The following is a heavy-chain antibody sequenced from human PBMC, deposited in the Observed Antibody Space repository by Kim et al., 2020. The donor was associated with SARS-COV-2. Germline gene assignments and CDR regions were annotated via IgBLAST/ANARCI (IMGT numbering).Heavy chain of an antibody. D-gene: IGHD4-17*01. CDR3: ARGSTTPLNWFDP. J-gene: IGHJ5*02. V-gene: IGHV4-59*13. Sequence: SETLSLTCTVSGGSISSYYWSWIRQPPGKGLEWIGHIFYSGSTNYNPSLKSRVTISVDTSKNQLSLNLSSVTAADTAVYYCARGSTTPLNWFDPWGQGTLVTVSS. CDR1: GGSISSYY. CDR2: IFYSGST.